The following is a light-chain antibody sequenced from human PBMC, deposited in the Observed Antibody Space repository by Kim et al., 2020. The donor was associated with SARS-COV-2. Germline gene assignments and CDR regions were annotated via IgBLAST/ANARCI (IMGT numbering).Light chain of an antibody. CDR3: QHYNNYPLT. V-gene: IGKV1-5*03. Sequence: ASVGDRVTITCRASQSISSWLAWHQQKPGKAPKALIYKASNLESGVPSRFSGHGSGTEFTLTISSLQPEDFGTYYCQHYNNYPLTFGQGTKVDIK. CDR2: KAS. CDR1: QSISSW. J-gene: IGKJ1*01.